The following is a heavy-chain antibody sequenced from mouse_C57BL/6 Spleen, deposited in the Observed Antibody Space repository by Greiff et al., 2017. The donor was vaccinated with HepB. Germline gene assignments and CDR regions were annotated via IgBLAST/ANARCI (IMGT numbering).Heavy chain of an antibody. CDR3: ARQGIGSSYWYFDV. Sequence: VKLQESGPGLVAPSQSLSITCTVSGFSLTSYGVHWVRQPPGKGLEWLVVIWSDGSTTYNSALKSRLSISKDNSKSQVFLKMNSLQTDDTAMYYCARQGIGSSYWYFDVWGTGTTVTVSS. CDR2: IWSDGST. CDR1: GFSLTSYG. D-gene: IGHD1-1*01. V-gene: IGHV2-6-1*01. J-gene: IGHJ1*03.